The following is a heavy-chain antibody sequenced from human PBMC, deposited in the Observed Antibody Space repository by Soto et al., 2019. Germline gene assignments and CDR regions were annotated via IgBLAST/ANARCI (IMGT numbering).Heavy chain of an antibody. Sequence: GASVKVSSKAAGYTFTGYYMHWVRQAPGQGLEWMGWINPNSGGTNYAQKFQGRVTMARDTSISTAYMELSRLRSDDTAVYYCARERYYSGSYGSWGQGTLVTVSS. D-gene: IGHD1-26*01. V-gene: IGHV1-2*02. CDR3: ARERYYSGSYGS. J-gene: IGHJ4*02. CDR2: INPNSGGT. CDR1: GYTFTGYY.